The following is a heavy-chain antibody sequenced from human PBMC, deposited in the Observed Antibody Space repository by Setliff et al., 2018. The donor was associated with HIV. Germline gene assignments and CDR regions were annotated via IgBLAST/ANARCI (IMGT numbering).Heavy chain of an antibody. CDR1: GASISSNNW. CDR2: IHYSGST. D-gene: IGHD3-9*01. J-gene: IGHJ6*02. CDR3: ARGVPVLRYFDWLSRLGY. V-gene: IGHV4-4*02. Sequence: PSETLSLTCAVSGASISSNNWWTWVRQPPGKGLEWIGEIHYSGSTNYNPSLKSRVTISVDKSRSQFSLKVNSVTAEDTAVYYCARGVPVLRYFDWLSRLGYWGQGTTVTVSS.